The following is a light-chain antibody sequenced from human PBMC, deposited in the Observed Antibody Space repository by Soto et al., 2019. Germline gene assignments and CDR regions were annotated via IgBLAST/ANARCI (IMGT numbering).Light chain of an antibody. CDR2: AAY. CDR3: LQANSPFT. Sequence: DVQMTQSPSSVSASLGDRVIITCRASQDISTWLAWYQQKPGEAPKLLIYAAYSLQNGVPSRFSGSGSGTDFTLTISSLQPEDFATYYCLQANSPFTFGPGTKVDV. V-gene: IGKV1-12*01. J-gene: IGKJ3*01. CDR1: QDISTW.